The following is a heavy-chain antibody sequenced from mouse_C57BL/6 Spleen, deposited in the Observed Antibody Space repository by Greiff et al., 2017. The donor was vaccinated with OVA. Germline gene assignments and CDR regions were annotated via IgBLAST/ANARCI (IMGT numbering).Heavy chain of an antibody. CDR3: ATTVDYAMDY. CDR1: GYAFSSSW. J-gene: IGHJ4*01. D-gene: IGHD1-1*01. Sequence: QVQLQQSGPELVKPGASVKISCKASGYAFSSSWMNWVKQRAGKGLEWIGRIYPGDGDTNYNGKFKGKATLTADKSSSTAYMQLSSLTSEDSAVYFCATTVDYAMDYWGQGTSVTVSS. V-gene: IGHV1-82*01. CDR2: IYPGDGDT.